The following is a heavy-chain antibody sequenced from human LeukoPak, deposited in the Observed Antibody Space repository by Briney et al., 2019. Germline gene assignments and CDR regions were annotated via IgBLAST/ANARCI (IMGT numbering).Heavy chain of an antibody. CDR1: GFSFSDHY. CDR2: IRKKTNSYTT. J-gene: IGHJ4*02. Sequence: GGSLRLYCAASGFSFSDHYMDWVRQASGKGLEWVARIRKKTNSYTTEYAASVKGRFAISRDDAQNSLYLQMNSLRTEDTAVYYCVRGDCSGGNCYSAYWGQGTLVTVSS. CDR3: VRGDCSGGNCYSAY. V-gene: IGHV3-72*01. D-gene: IGHD2-15*01.